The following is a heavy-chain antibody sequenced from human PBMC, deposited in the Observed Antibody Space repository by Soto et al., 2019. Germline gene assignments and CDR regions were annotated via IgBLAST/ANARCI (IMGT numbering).Heavy chain of an antibody. CDR1: GFSFTNAC. V-gene: IGHV3-15*01. D-gene: IGHD1-26*01. J-gene: IGHJ2*01. Sequence: EVQLVESGGGLVKPGGSLRLSCAASGFSFTNACMSWVRQVPGKGLEWVGRIKSKTDGETDDYAAPEKGSFTIAKDDCKDTVYLRMNNLKSEDTALYYCATRPRAPYCYFHLWGRGTLVTVSS. CDR2: IKSKTDGETD. CDR3: ATRPRAPYCYFHL.